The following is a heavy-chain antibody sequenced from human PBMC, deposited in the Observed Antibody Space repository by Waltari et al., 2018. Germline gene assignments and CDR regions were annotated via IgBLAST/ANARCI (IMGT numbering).Heavy chain of an antibody. J-gene: IGHJ4*02. V-gene: IGHV3-74*01. D-gene: IGHD2-21*01. Sequence: VQLVESGGGLVQTGGSLRLARAVSGFTLRNYWMHWVRQVPGKGLVWVSRINADGSAANYADSVKGRFTVSRDNARNTLYLQMNSLRVDDTAVYFCTRGCDGDCHGIDSWGQGTLVTVSS. CDR3: TRGCDGDCHGIDS. CDR2: INADGSAA. CDR1: GFTLRNYW.